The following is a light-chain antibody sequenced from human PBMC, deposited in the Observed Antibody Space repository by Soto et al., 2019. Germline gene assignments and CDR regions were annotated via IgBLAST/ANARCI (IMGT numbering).Light chain of an antibody. Sequence: DIQMTQSPSSLSASVGDRVTITCRASQDIKNHLAWYQQKVGKVPKLLIHAASTLQSGVPSRFSGSGSGTDFTLTISGLQPEDVATYYCQKYNSAPLTFAGGTKVEIK. V-gene: IGKV1-27*01. CDR1: QDIKNH. CDR2: AAS. J-gene: IGKJ4*01. CDR3: QKYNSAPLT.